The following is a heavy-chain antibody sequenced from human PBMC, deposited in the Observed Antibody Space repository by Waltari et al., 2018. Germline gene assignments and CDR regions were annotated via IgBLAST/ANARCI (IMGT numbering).Heavy chain of an antibody. V-gene: IGHV4-59*01. CDR3: ASQDFWSGATY. J-gene: IGHJ4*02. CDR2: IYYSGST. Sequence: QVQLQESGPGLVKPSETLSLTCTVSGGSISSYYWSWIRQPPGKGLEWIGYIYYSGSTNSNPSLKSRGTISVDTSKNQFSLKLSSVTAADTAVYYCASQDFWSGATYWGQGTLVTVSS. D-gene: IGHD3-3*01. CDR1: GGSISSYY.